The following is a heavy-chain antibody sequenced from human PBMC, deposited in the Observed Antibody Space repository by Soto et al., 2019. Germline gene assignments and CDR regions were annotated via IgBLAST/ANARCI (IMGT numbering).Heavy chain of an antibody. CDR3: ARGRRVPSYYYYHMDV. V-gene: IGHV1-8*02. Sequence: GASVKVSCKASGGTFSSYAISWVRQAPGQGLEWMGWMNPNSGNTGYAQKFQGRVTMTSNTSISTAYMELSSLRSEDTAVYYCARGRRVPSYYYYHMDVWGEGTTVTVSS. CDR1: GGTFSSYA. CDR2: MNPNSGNT. J-gene: IGHJ6*03.